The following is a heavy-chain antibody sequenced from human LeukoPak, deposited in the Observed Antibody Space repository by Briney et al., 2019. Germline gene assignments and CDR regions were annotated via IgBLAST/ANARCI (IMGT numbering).Heavy chain of an antibody. V-gene: IGHV1-69*13. J-gene: IGHJ5*02. D-gene: IGHD3-10*01. Sequence: SVKVSCKASGGTFSSYAISWVRQAPGQGLEWMGGIIPIFGTANYAQKFQGRVTITADESTSTAYMELSSLRSEDTAVYYCARHTGSGTYGGFDPWGQGTLVTVSS. CDR3: ARHTGSGTYGGFDP. CDR1: GGTFSSYA. CDR2: IIPIFGTA.